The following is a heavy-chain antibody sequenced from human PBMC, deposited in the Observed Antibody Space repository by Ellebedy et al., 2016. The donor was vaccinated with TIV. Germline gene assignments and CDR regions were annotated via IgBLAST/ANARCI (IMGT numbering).Heavy chain of an antibody. V-gene: IGHV3-23*01. CDR2: ISGSGSRT. CDR3: ATSGNYHALYFDF. Sequence: GESLKISCPVSGLPFSSYAMTWVRQAPGKGLEWVSAISGSGSRTKYADSVNGRFTISRDNSKNTVYLQMDSLRVEDTARYYCATSGNYHALYFDFWGQGTPVTVSS. J-gene: IGHJ4*02. CDR1: GLPFSSYA. D-gene: IGHD3-10*01.